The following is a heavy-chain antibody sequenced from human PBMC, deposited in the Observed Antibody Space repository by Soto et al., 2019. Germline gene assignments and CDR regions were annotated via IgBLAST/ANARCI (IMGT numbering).Heavy chain of an antibody. CDR3: AKNGLDNSPSAIDS. CDR1: GFTFRNNV. J-gene: IGHJ4*02. CDR2: ITGSGRDT. V-gene: IGHV3-23*01. D-gene: IGHD2-8*01. Sequence: PVGSLRLSCAASGFTFRNNVLSWVRQAPGKGLDWVSGITGSGRDTYYADSVKGRFTISRDNSKNMVLLQMNSLRAEDTALYYCAKNGLDNSPSAIDSWGPGTLVTVSS.